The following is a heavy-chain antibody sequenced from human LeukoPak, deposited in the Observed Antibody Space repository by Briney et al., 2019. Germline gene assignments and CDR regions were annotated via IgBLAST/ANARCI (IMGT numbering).Heavy chain of an antibody. J-gene: IGHJ5*02. CDR3: ARSIDFCSGYYSGHWFDP. CDR2: INHSGST. V-gene: IGHV4-34*01. CDR1: GGSFSGYY. D-gene: IGHD3-3*01. Sequence: SETLSLTCAVYGGSFSGYYWSWIRQPPGKGLEWIGEINHSGSTNYNPSLKSRVTISVDTSKNQFSLKLSSVTAADTAVYYCARSIDFCSGYYSGHWFDPWGQGTLVTVSS.